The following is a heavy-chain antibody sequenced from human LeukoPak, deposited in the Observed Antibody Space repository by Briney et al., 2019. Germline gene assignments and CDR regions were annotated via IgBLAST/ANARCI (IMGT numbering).Heavy chain of an antibody. J-gene: IGHJ4*02. V-gene: IGHV3-23*01. D-gene: IGHD4-17*01. CDR3: AKPDHDYGDHVSQLDY. CDR2: IGGSGTMT. Sequence: GSLRLSCAASGFSFYTYAMNWVRQAPGKGLEWVSGIGGSGTMTYYADSVKGRFTISRDNSKSTLTLQMSSLRAEDTAVYYCAKPDHDYGDHVSQLDYWGQGALVIVSS. CDR1: GFSFYTYA.